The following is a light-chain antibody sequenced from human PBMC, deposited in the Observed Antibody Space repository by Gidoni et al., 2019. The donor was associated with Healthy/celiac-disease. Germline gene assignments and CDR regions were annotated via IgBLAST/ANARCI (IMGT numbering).Light chain of an antibody. CDR1: QVISSA. V-gene: IGKV1-13*02. CDR2: DAS. Sequence: AIQLTQSPSSLSASVGDRVTITCRASQVISSALAWYQQNPGKAPKPLIYDASSLQSGVPSRFSGSGSGTDFTLTISSLQPEDFATYYCQQFNSYPLTFGGGTKVKIK. CDR3: QQFNSYPLT. J-gene: IGKJ4*01.